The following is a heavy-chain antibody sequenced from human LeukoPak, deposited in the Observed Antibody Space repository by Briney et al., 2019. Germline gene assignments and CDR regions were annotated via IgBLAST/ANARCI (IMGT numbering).Heavy chain of an antibody. CDR2: ISWNSGII. CDR1: GFTFDDSA. D-gene: IGHD3-22*01. CDR3: AKAPPYYSDSSGYFQH. V-gene: IGHV3-9*01. Sequence: GGSLRLSCAASGFTFDDSAMHWVRQVPGKGLEWVSGISWNSGIIYYADSVKGRFTISRDNAKNSLYLQMNNLRPDDTAFYYCAKAPPYYSDSSGYFQHWGQGTLVTVSS. J-gene: IGHJ1*01.